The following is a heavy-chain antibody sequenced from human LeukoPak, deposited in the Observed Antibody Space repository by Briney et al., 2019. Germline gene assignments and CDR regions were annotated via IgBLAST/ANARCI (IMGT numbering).Heavy chain of an antibody. D-gene: IGHD3-9*01. J-gene: IGHJ5*02. CDR2: IIPIFGTA. CDR3: AFPNYDILTGYYPASNWFDP. Sequence: SVKVSCKASGGTFSSYAISWVRQAPGQGLEWMGGIIPIFGTANYAQKFQGRVTITADESTSTAYMELSSLKSEDTAVYYCAFPNYDILTGYYPASNWFDPWGQGTLVTVSS. V-gene: IGHV1-69*13. CDR1: GGTFSSYA.